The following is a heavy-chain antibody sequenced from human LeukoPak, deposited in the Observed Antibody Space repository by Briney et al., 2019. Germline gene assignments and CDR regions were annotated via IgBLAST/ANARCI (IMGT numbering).Heavy chain of an antibody. CDR1: GFTFRSYW. D-gene: IGHD5-24*01. CDR3: TGHGSNSY. Sequence: AGGSLRLSCAASGFTFRSYWMSWVRQAPGKGLEWVSDMSGVGNTYYAESVKGRFTISRDNFKNTFFLQMNSLRAEDTALYYATGHGSNSYWGQGALVAVSS. CDR2: MSGVGNT. J-gene: IGHJ4*02. V-gene: IGHV3-23*01.